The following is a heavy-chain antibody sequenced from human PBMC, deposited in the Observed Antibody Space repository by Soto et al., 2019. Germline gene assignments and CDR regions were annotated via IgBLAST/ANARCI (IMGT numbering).Heavy chain of an antibody. CDR3: ARARPHDYGDPGAFDI. CDR1: GGSVSSGSYY. Sequence: QVQLQESGPGLVKPSETLSLTCTVSGGSVSSGSYYWSWIRQPPGKGLEWIGYIYYSGSTNYNPSLKSRVTISVDTSKNQFSLKLSSVTAADTAVYYCARARPHDYGDPGAFDIWGQGTMVTVSS. CDR2: IYYSGST. V-gene: IGHV4-61*01. D-gene: IGHD4-17*01. J-gene: IGHJ3*02.